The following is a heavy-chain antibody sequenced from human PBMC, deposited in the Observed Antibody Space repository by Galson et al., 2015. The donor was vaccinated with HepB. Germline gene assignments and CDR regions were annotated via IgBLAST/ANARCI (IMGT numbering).Heavy chain of an antibody. J-gene: IGHJ6*02. V-gene: IGHV4-4*02. D-gene: IGHD3-3*01. CDR3: ARERDDFWSGYTLPDYYYYYGMDV. CDR1: GGSISSSNW. CDR2: IYHSGST. Sequence: ETLSLTCAVSGGSISSSNWWSWVRQPPGKGLGWIGEIYHSGSTNYNPSLKSRVTISVDKSKNQFSLKLSSVTAAGTAVYYCARERDDFWSGYTLPDYYYYYGMDVWGQGTTVTVAS.